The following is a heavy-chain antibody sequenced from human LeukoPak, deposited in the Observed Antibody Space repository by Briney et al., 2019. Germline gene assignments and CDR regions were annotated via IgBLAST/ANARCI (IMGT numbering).Heavy chain of an antibody. J-gene: IGHJ5*02. D-gene: IGHD3-10*01. CDR1: DDSINNDRYF. CDR3: ARRFSRITMIRGESWFDP. CDR2: INYSGRT. Sequence: SETLSRTCSSSDDSINNDRYFRAWIRQPPGKGLEWIASINYSGRTYYNPSLKSRVTISVDTSNNHFSLKLSSVTAADTAVYYCARRFSRITMIRGESWFDPWGQGTLVIVSS. V-gene: IGHV4-39*02.